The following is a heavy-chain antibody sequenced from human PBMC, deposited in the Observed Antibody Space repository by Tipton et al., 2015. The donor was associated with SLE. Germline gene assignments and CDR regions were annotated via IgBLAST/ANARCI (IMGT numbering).Heavy chain of an antibody. CDR3: AREDVVFEAFDI. CDR1: GFTFTTYV. CDR2: ISYDGSNK. Sequence: SLRLSCAASGFTFTTYVMHWVRQAPGKGLEWVAVISYDGSNKYYADSVKGRFTISRDNSKNTLYLQMNSLRAEDTAVYYCAREDVVFEAFDIWGQGTMVTVSS. V-gene: IGHV3-30*19. D-gene: IGHD5/OR15-5a*01. J-gene: IGHJ3*02.